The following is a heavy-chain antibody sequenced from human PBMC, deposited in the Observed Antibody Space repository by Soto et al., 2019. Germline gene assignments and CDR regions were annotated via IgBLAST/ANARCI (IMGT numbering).Heavy chain of an antibody. CDR2: IYHRGST. V-gene: IGHV4-4*02. Sequence: QVQLQESGPGLVKPSGTLSLTCAVSGGSISSSNWWSWVRQPPGKGLECIGEIYHRGSTNYNPPLRSRVTISVDKSKNQFSLKLSSVTAADTAVYYCARVSGRYYYGMDVWGQGITVTVSS. CDR3: ARVSGRYYYGMDV. J-gene: IGHJ6*02. D-gene: IGHD1-26*01. CDR1: GGSISSSNW.